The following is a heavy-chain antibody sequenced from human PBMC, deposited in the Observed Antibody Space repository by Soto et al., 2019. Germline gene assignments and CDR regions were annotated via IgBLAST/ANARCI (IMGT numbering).Heavy chain of an antibody. D-gene: IGHD1-26*01. CDR1: GGSISSYY. Sequence: SETLSLTCTVSGGSISSYYWSWIRQPPGKGLEWIGYIYYSGSTNHNPSLKSRVTISVDTSKNQFSLKLSSVTAADTAVYYCARVTGGSYLTIGNYYYYGMDVWGQGTTVTVSS. J-gene: IGHJ6*02. CDR2: IYYSGST. CDR3: ARVTGGSYLTIGNYYYYGMDV. V-gene: IGHV4-59*01.